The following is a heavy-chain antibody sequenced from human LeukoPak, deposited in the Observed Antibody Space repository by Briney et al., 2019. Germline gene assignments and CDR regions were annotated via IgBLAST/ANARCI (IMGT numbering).Heavy chain of an antibody. D-gene: IGHD4-17*01. CDR2: ISYDGSNK. Sequence: GGSLRLSCAASGFTFSSYGMHWVRQAPGKGLEWVAVISYDGSNKYYADSAKGRFTISRDNSKNTLYLQMNSLRAEDTAVYYCAKDDYVYWGQGTLVTVSS. CDR1: GFTFSSYG. J-gene: IGHJ4*02. CDR3: AKDDYVY. V-gene: IGHV3-30*18.